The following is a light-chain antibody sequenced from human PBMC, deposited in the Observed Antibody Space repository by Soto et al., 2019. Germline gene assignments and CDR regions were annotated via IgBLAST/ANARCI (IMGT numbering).Light chain of an antibody. J-gene: IGLJ1*01. CDR1: SSNIGSNT. CDR3: AAWDDSLNGDNYV. CDR2: SNN. V-gene: IGLV1-44*01. Sequence: QSALTQPPSASGTPGQRATISCSRNSSNIGSNTVNWYQQLPGTAPKLLIYSNNQRPSGVPDRFSGSKSGTSASLAISGLQSEDEADYYCAAWDDSLNGDNYVFGTGTKVTVL.